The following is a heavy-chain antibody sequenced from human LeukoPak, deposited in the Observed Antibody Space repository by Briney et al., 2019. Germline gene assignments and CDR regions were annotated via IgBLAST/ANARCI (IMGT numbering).Heavy chain of an antibody. CDR1: GYTFTSYD. D-gene: IGHD5-18*01. J-gene: IGHJ3*02. CDR3: ARTAMGCHYAFDI. V-gene: IGHV1-8*03. CDR2: MNPNSGNT. Sequence: ASVKVSCKASGYTFTSYDINWVRQATGQGLEWMGWMNPNSGNTGYAHKFQGRVTITRNTSKNTAYMELSSLRAEDTAVYYCARTAMGCHYAFDIWGQGTMVTVSS.